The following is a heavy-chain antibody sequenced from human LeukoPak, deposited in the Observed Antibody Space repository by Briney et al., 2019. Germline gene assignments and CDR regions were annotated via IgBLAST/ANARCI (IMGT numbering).Heavy chain of an antibody. V-gene: IGHV3-74*01. J-gene: IGHJ4*02. CDR3: ARAQHSGYERYQYYFDY. CDR1: GFTFSSYW. CDR2: INSDGSST. Sequence: GGSLKLSCAASGFTFSSYWMHWVRQAPGKGLVWVSRINSDGSSTNYADSVKGRFTISRDNAKNTLYLQMNSLRAEDTAVYYCARAQHSGYERYQYYFDYWGQGTLVTVSS. D-gene: IGHD5-12*01.